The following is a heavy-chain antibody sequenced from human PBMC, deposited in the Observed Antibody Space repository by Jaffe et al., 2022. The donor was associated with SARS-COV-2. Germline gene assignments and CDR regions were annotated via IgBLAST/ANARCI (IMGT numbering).Heavy chain of an antibody. Sequence: QVQLVQSGAEVKKPGASVKVSCKASGYTFTGYYMHWVRQAPGQGLEWMGRINPNSGGTNYAQKFQGRVTMTRDTSISTAYMELSRLRSDDTAVYYCARQRLYDYVWGSYRYTGSFDYWGQGTLVTVSS. V-gene: IGHV1-2*06. CDR2: INPNSGGT. D-gene: IGHD3-16*02. J-gene: IGHJ4*02. CDR1: GYTFTGYY. CDR3: ARQRLYDYVWGSYRYTGSFDY.